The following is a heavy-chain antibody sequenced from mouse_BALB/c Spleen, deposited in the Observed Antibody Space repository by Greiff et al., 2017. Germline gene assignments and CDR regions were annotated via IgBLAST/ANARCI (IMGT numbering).Heavy chain of an antibody. D-gene: IGHD2-1*01. Sequence: VQLQQPGAELVRPGASVKLSCKASGYTFTSYWINWVKQRPGQGLEWIGNIYPSDSYTNYNQKFKDKATLTVDKSSSTAFMHLNSLTSEDSAVYYCARGNYLYAMDYWGQGTSVTVSS. CDR2: IYPSDSYT. J-gene: IGHJ4*01. V-gene: IGHV1-69*02. CDR1: GYTFTSYW. CDR3: ARGNYLYAMDY.